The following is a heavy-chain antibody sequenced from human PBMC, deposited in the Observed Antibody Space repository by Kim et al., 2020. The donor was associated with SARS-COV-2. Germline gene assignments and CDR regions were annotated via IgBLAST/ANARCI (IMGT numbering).Heavy chain of an antibody. Sequence: GGSLRLSCAASGFTFSNAWMSWVRQAPGKGLEWVGRIKSKTDGGTTDYAAPVKGRFTISRDDSKNTLYLQMNSLKTEDTAVYYCTVQSGLRYFDYWGQGTLVTVSS. J-gene: IGHJ4*02. CDR2: IKSKTDGGTT. CDR3: TVQSGLRYFDY. D-gene: IGHD5-12*01. V-gene: IGHV3-15*01. CDR1: GFTFSNAW.